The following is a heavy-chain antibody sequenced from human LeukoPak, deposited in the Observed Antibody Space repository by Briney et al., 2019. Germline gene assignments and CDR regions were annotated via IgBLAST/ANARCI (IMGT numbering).Heavy chain of an antibody. J-gene: IGHJ4*02. CDR2: ISSSSSYI. CDR1: GFTFSSYS. Sequence: GGYLRLSCTASGFTFSSYSMNWVRQAPGKGLEWVSSISSSSSYIYYADSVKGRFTISRDNAKNSLYLQMNSLRAEDTAVYYCARVEYSSSSGYYFDYWGQGTLVTVSS. CDR3: ARVEYSSSSGYYFDY. D-gene: IGHD6-6*01. V-gene: IGHV3-21*01.